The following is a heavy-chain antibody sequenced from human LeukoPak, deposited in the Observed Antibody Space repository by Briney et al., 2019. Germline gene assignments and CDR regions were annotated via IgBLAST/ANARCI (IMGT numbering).Heavy chain of an antibody. CDR1: GGTFSSYA. V-gene: IGHV1-69*05. D-gene: IGHD2-2*02. CDR3: ARDDCSSTSCYTGYYYYYYMDV. Sequence: SVKVSCKASGGTFSSYAISWVRQAPGQGLEWMGGIIPIFGTANYAQKFQGRVTITTDESTSTAYMELSSLRSEDTAVYYCARDDCSSTSCYTGYYYYYYMDVWGKGTTVTVSS. J-gene: IGHJ6*03. CDR2: IIPIFGTA.